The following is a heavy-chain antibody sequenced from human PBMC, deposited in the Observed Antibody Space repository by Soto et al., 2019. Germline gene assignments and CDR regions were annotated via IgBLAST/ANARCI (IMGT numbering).Heavy chain of an antibody. Sequence: ASETLSLTCTVSGGSASTGMKYWGWVRQPPGKALEFIGYMYKTGETLLNSSLKSRVTLSMETSKNQFSLTLSSVTAADTAVYFCMKAHESGDFLGMSVWGPGTTVTVSS. D-gene: IGHD3-10*01. J-gene: IGHJ6*02. CDR3: MKAHESGDFLGMSV. CDR1: GGSASTGMKY. CDR2: MYKTGET. V-gene: IGHV4-61*01.